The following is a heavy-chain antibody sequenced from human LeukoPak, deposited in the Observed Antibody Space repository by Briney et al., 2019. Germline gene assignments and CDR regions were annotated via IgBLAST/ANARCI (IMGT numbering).Heavy chain of an antibody. V-gene: IGHV3-53*01. D-gene: IGHD3-22*01. CDR3: ARHVYYYDSSGYYYVDAFDI. Sequence: GGSLRLSCAASGFTVSSNYMSWVRQAPGKGLEWVSVIYSGGSTYYADSVKGRFTISRDNSKNTLYLQMNSLRAEDTAVYYCARHVYYYDSSGYYYVDAFDIWGQGTMVTVSS. J-gene: IGHJ3*02. CDR2: IYSGGST. CDR1: GFTVSSNY.